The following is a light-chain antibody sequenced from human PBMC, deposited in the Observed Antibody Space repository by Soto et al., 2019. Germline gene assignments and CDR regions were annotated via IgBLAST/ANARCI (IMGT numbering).Light chain of an antibody. CDR2: DVS. V-gene: IGLV2-14*01. Sequence: QYVLTQPASVSGSPGQSITISCTGTSSDVGGYNYVSWYQQHPGKAPKLMIYDVSNRPSGVSNRFSGSKSGNTASLTISGLQDEDEADYYCSSYTSSSTLVLGGGTKRTVL. J-gene: IGLJ2*01. CDR3: SSYTSSSTLV. CDR1: SSDVGGYNY.